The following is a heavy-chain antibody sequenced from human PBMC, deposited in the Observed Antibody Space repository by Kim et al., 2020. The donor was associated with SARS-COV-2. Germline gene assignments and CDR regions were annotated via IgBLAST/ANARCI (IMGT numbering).Heavy chain of an antibody. D-gene: IGHD6-13*01. Sequence: GESLKISCKGSGYSFTSYWIGWVRQMPGKGLEWMGIIYPGDSDTRYSPSFQGQVTISADKSISTAYRQWSSLKASDTAMYYCARRAKLYSSSWYYFDYWGQGTLVTVSS. CDR3: ARRAKLYSSSWYYFDY. CDR2: IYPGDSDT. V-gene: IGHV5-51*01. CDR1: GYSFTSYW. J-gene: IGHJ4*02.